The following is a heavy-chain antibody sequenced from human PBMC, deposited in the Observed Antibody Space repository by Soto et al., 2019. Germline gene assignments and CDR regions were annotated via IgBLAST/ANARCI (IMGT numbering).Heavy chain of an antibody. CDR1: GLSVSSNY. V-gene: IGHV3-30*03. J-gene: IGHJ4*02. CDR2: IAYDGRNR. CDR3: ARELERVFDY. Sequence: GGSLRLSCAPSGLSVSSNYMSWVRQAPGKGLEWVAVIAYDGRNRYYADSVKGRFTISRDNSKNTLYLQMNSLRIEDTAVYYCARELERVFDYWGQGTLVTVSS. D-gene: IGHD1-1*01.